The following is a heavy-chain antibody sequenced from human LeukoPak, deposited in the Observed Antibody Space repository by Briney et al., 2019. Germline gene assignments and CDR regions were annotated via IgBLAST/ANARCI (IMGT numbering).Heavy chain of an antibody. J-gene: IGHJ4*02. CDR2: ISSGSSYI. V-gene: IGHV3-21*04. CDR3: ARVTYGSGTYGAFDY. D-gene: IGHD3-10*01. Sequence: GGSLRLSCAASGFTFSTYSMNWVRQAPGKGLEWVSSISSGSSYIYYADSVKGRFTISRDNAKNSLYLQMNSLRAEDTAVYYCARVTYGSGTYGAFDYWGQGTLVTVSS. CDR1: GFTFSTYS.